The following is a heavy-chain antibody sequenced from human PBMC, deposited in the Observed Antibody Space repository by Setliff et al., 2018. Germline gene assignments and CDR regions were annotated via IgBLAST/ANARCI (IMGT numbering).Heavy chain of an antibody. CDR3: AKGGDWDDQHYAFDI. Sequence: GGSLRLSCEGSGFIFSNYFMNWFRQAPGKGLEWLSYVTTTGGFTKEADSVRGRFSVSRDNSKKSVYLQINDLRAEDTALYFCAKGGDWDDQHYAFDIWGQGTMVTVSS. CDR2: VTTTGGFT. V-gene: IGHV3-11*03. J-gene: IGHJ3*02. CDR1: GFIFSNYF. D-gene: IGHD1-1*01.